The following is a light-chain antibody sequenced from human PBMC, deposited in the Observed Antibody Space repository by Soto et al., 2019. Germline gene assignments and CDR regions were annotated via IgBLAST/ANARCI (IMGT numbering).Light chain of an antibody. CDR2: GAS. Sequence: EIVLTQSPGTLSLSPGERATLSCRASQSVTSSYLVWYQQKPGQAPRLLIYGASSRATGIPDRFSGSGSGTDFTLTISRLEPEESAVYYCLQYGSLPWTFGQGTKVEIK. V-gene: IGKV3-20*01. J-gene: IGKJ1*01. CDR3: LQYGSLPWT. CDR1: QSVTSSY.